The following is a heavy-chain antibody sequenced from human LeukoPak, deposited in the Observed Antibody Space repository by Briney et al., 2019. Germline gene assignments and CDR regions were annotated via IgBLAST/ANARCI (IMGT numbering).Heavy chain of an antibody. Sequence: SETLSLTCTVSGGSISSYYWSWIRQPPGKGLEWIGYIYYSGSTNYNPSLKSRVTISVDTSKNQFSLKLSSVTAADTAVYYCARHRHSSSSYYYYGMDVWGQGTTVTVSS. J-gene: IGHJ6*02. V-gene: IGHV4-59*08. CDR3: ARHRHSSSSYYYYGMDV. CDR2: IYYSGST. D-gene: IGHD6-6*01. CDR1: GGSISSYY.